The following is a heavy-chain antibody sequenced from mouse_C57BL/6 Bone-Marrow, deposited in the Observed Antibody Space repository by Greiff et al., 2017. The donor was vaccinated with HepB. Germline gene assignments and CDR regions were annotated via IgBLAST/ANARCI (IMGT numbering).Heavy chain of an antibody. V-gene: IGHV1-85*01. Sequence: VQLQQSGPELVKPGASVKLSCKASGYTFTSYDINWVKQRPGQGLEWIGWIYPRDGSTKYNEKFKGKATLTVDTSSSTAYMELHSLTSEDSAVSFCASEGFTTVVATDWYLDVWGTGTTVTVSS. CDR2: IYPRDGST. D-gene: IGHD1-1*01. CDR3: ASEGFTTVVATDWYLDV. J-gene: IGHJ1*03. CDR1: GYTFTSYD.